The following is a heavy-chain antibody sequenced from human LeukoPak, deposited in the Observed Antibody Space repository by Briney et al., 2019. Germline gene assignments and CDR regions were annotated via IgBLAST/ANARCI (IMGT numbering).Heavy chain of an antibody. CDR2: ISGSGGST. CDR3: AKDPAGGGATNAGAFDI. D-gene: IGHD1-26*01. Sequence: PGGSLRLSCTASGFRFSNYAMNWVRQAPGKGLEWVSAISGSGGSTYYADSVKGRFTISRDNSKNTLYLQMNSLRAEDTAVYYCAKDPAGGGATNAGAFDIWGQGTMVTVSS. J-gene: IGHJ3*02. V-gene: IGHV3-23*01. CDR1: GFRFSNYA.